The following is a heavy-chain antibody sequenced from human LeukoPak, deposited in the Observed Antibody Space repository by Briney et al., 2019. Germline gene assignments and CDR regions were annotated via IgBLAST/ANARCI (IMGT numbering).Heavy chain of an antibody. Sequence: GGSLRLSCAASGFTFSSYAKSWVRQAPGKGLEWVSGISGSGGSTHYADSVKDRFTISRDNSKNTLYLQMNSLRAEDTAVYYCAKETVVVVAATPDAFDIWGRGTMVTVSS. CDR2: ISGSGGST. D-gene: IGHD2-15*01. CDR1: GFTFSSYA. J-gene: IGHJ3*02. CDR3: AKETVVVVAATPDAFDI. V-gene: IGHV3-23*01.